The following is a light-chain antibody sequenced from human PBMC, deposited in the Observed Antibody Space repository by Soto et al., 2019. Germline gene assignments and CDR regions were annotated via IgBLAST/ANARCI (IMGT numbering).Light chain of an antibody. J-gene: IGKJ2*01. CDR1: QSVSSN. CDR2: GAS. CDR3: QQYNYWPPVT. V-gene: IGKV3-15*01. Sequence: EIVMTQSPATLSVSPGERATLSCRASQSVSSNLAWYQQKPGQAPRLLIYGASTRATGIPARFSGSGSGTEFTLTIRSLQSEDFAVYYCQQYNYWPPVTFGQGTKLEIK.